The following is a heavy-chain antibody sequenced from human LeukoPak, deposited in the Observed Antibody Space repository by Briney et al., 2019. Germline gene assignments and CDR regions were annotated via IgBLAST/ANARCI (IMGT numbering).Heavy chain of an antibody. J-gene: IGHJ6*03. CDR3: ARGTSSSWFPYYYMDV. CDR1: GYTFTSYD. V-gene: IGHV1-8*01. D-gene: IGHD6-13*01. CDR2: MNPNSGNT. Sequence: ASVKVSCKASGYTFTSYDINWVRQATGQGLEWMGWMNPNSGNTGYAQKFQGRVTMTRNTSISTAYMELSSLRSEDTAVYYCARGTSSSWFPYYYMDVWGKGTTVTVSS.